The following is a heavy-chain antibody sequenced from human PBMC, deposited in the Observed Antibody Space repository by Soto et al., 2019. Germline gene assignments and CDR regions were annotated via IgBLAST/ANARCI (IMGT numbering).Heavy chain of an antibody. CDR1: GSTFTSDG. CDR3: ARGSFCTNGVCLGFDY. CDR2: INAYNGNT. V-gene: IGHV1-18*01. J-gene: IGHJ4*02. Sequence: ASVKGSFTAAGSTFTSDGISWVRQAPGQGLEWMGWINAYNGNTNYAQKLQGRVTMTTDTSTSTAYMELRSLRSDDTAVYYCARGSFCTNGVCLGFDYWGQGTLVTLSS. D-gene: IGHD2-8*01.